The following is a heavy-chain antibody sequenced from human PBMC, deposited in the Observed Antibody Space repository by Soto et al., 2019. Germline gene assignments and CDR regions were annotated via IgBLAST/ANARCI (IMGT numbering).Heavy chain of an antibody. J-gene: IGHJ4*02. CDR3: ASGAAFYYDTSRY. D-gene: IGHD3-22*01. CDR2: ISWNSGSI. V-gene: IGHV3-9*01. CDR1: GFTFDDYA. Sequence: EVQLVESGGGLVQPGRSLRLSCAASGFTFDDYAMHWVRQAPGKGLEWVSGISWNSGSIGYADSVKGRFTISRDNAKNSLYLQMTSLRPEDTAVYYCASGAAFYYDTSRYWGQGTLVTVSS.